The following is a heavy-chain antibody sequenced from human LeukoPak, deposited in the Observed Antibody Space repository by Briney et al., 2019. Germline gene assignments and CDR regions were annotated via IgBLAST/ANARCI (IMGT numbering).Heavy chain of an antibody. D-gene: IGHD6-19*01. Sequence: PSETLSLTCTVSGGSISSGSYYWSWIRQPAGKGLEWIGHIYTSGSTNYNPSLKSRVSISVDTSKSQLSLKLTSVTAADTAVYYCATTDRVAVTGTNYYYYYMDVWGKGTTVTVSS. CDR1: GGSISSGSYY. J-gene: IGHJ6*03. V-gene: IGHV4-61*09. CDR2: IYTSGST. CDR3: ATTDRVAVTGTNYYYYYMDV.